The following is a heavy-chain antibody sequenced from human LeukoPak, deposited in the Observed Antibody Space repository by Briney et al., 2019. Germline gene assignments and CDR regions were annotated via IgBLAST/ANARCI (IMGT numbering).Heavy chain of an antibody. D-gene: IGHD3-3*01. Sequence: SETLSLTCTASGGSISSSSYYWGWIRQPPGKGLEWIGSIYYSGSTYYNPSLKSRVTISVDTSKNQFSLKLSSVTAADTAVYYCARARREWPIDAGGQGTLVTVSS. CDR3: ARARREWPIDA. CDR2: IYYSGST. CDR1: GGSISSSSYY. J-gene: IGHJ4*02. V-gene: IGHV4-39*01.